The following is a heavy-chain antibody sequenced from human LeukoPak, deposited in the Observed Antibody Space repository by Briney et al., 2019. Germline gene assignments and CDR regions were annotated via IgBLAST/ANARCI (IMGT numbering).Heavy chain of an antibody. D-gene: IGHD5-12*01. J-gene: IGHJ4*02. CDR1: GFTFSSYA. CDR3: AKGFGADGGYGYILHF. CDR2: ISYDGSNK. Sequence: GGSLRLSCAASGFTFSSYAMHWVRQAPGKGLEWVAVISYDGSNKYYADSVKGRFTVSRDNSRNTLYLQMNSLRGEDAAVYFCAKGFGADGGYGYILHFWGQGALVTVSS. V-gene: IGHV3-30*18.